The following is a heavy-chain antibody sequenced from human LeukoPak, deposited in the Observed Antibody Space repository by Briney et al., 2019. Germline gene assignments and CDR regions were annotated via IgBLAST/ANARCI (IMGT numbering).Heavy chain of an antibody. CDR2: IKSKTDGGTT. J-gene: IGHJ6*03. CDR3: AKESNSWYFSYYMDV. V-gene: IGHV3-15*01. Sequence: KAGGSLRLSCAASGFTFSNAWMSWVRQAPGKGLEWVGRIKSKTDGGTTDYAAPVKGRFTISRDDSKNTLYLQMNSLRTEDTAVYYCAKESNSWYFSYYMDVWGKGTTVTVSS. D-gene: IGHD6-13*01. CDR1: GFTFSNAW.